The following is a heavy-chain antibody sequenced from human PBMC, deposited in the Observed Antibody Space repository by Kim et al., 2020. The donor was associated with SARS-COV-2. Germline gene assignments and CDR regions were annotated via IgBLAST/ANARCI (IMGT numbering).Heavy chain of an antibody. J-gene: IGHJ5*02. V-gene: IGHV4-59*08. CDR3: ARHQAPLGWFDP. D-gene: IGHD3-16*01. Sequence: SETLSLTCTVSGGSISSYYWSWIRQPPGKGLEWIGYIYYSGSTNYNPSLKSRVTISVDTSKNQFSLKLSSVTAADTAVYYCARHQAPLGWFDPWGQGTLVTVSS. CDR2: IYYSGST. CDR1: GGSISSYY.